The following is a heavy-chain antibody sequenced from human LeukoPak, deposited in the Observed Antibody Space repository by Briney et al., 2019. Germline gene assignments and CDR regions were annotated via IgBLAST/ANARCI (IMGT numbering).Heavy chain of an antibody. V-gene: IGHV4-38-2*02. J-gene: IGHJ6*03. CDR3: SRSLLDFYYYYYMDV. CDR2: IYHSGST. Sequence: SETLSLTCTVSGYSISSGYYWGCIRPPPGKGLEWIGSIYHSGSTYYNPSLKSRVTISVDTSKNQFSLKLSSVTAADTAVYYCSRSLLDFYYYYYMDVWGNGTTVTVSS. CDR1: GYSISSGYY. D-gene: IGHD2-15*01.